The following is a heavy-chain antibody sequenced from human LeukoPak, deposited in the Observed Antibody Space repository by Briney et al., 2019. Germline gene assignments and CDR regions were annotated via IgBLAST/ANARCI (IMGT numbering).Heavy chain of an antibody. Sequence: SETLSLTCAVSGVSMSSNNWWSWVRQPPGKGLEWIEEIHESGSTNYNPSLKSRVTISVDKSKDQSSLKLSSVTAADTAVYYCARHEGFSQKDWGQGTQVTVS. CDR1: GVSMSSNNW. CDR2: IHESGST. CDR3: ARHEGFSQKD. J-gene: IGHJ4*02. V-gene: IGHV4-4*02.